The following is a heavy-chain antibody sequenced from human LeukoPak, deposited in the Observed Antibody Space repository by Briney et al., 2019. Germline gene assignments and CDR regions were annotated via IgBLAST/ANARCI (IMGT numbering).Heavy chain of an antibody. CDR3: ARAPSGSPKRRTVDY. J-gene: IGHJ4*02. D-gene: IGHD1/OR15-1a*01. CDR2: INHSGST. CDR1: GGSFSGYY. V-gene: IGHV4-34*01. Sequence: SETLSLTCAVYGGSFSGYYWSWIRQPPGKGLEWIGEINHSGSTNYNPSLKSRVTVSVDTSKNQFSLKLSSVTAADTAVYYCARAPSGSPKRRTVDYWGQGTLVTVSS.